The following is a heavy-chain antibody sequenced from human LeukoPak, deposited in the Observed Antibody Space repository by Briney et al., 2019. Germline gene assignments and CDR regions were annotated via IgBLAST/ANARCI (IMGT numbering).Heavy chain of an antibody. J-gene: IGHJ5*02. D-gene: IGHD3-22*01. CDR3: ARGDYDSSGYYSVYWFDP. CDR1: GGSISSYY. CDR2: IYSSGRT. Sequence: SETLSLTCAVSGGSISSYYWTWIRQPAGKGLEWIGRIYSSGRTNYNPSLKSRVTMSADTSKNQFSLKLTSVTAADTAVYYCARGDYDSSGYYSVYWFDPWGQGTLVTVSS. V-gene: IGHV4-4*07.